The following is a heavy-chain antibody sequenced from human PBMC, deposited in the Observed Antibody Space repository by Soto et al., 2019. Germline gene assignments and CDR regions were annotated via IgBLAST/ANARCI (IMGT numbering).Heavy chain of an antibody. CDR2: IYYSGST. Sequence: SETLSLTCTVSGGSISSYYWSWIRQPPGKGLEWIGYIYYSGSTNYNPSLKSRVTISVDTSKNQFSLKLSSVTAADTAVYYCARLSLGYYYSSGYYYPRFDPWGQGTLVTVS. V-gene: IGHV4-59*08. CDR3: ARLSLGYYYSSGYYYPRFDP. J-gene: IGHJ5*02. D-gene: IGHD3-22*01. CDR1: GGSISSYY.